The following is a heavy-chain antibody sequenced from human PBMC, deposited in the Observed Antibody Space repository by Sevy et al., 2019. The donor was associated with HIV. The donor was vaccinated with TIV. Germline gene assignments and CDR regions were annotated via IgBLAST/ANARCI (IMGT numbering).Heavy chain of an antibody. CDR2: IYYSGST. CDR1: GGSISNSDSY. CDR3: ARRRVEDYYGSGTPPLVNGPFDI. V-gene: IGHV4-39*01. D-gene: IGHD3-10*01. Sequence: SETLSLTCTVSGGSISNSDSYWGWIRQPPGKGLGCIGSIYYSGSTYYNPSLKSRVTLSVDTSKNQFSLKVNSVTAADTALYYCARRRVEDYYGSGTPPLVNGPFDIWGQGTMVTISS. J-gene: IGHJ3*02.